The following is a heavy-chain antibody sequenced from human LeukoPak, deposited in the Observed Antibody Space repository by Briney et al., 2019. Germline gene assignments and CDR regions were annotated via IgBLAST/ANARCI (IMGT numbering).Heavy chain of an antibody. CDR3: ARTIAFYYDRSSYMDF. J-gene: IGHJ4*02. D-gene: IGHD3-22*01. Sequence: KPGESLKISCKGSGYSFNSHWIGWVRQRPGKGLEWMGIFHPGDSESRYSPSFQGQVTMSADQTITTAYLQWNTLKASGTAMYFCARTIAFYYDRSSYMDFWGQGTLVTVSS. V-gene: IGHV5-51*01. CDR1: GYSFNSHW. CDR2: FHPGDSES.